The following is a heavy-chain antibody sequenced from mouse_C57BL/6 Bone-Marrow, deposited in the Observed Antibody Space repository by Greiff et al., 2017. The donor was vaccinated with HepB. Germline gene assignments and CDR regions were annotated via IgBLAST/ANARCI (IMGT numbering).Heavy chain of an antibody. J-gene: IGHJ2*01. CDR1: GFNIKDDY. V-gene: IGHV14-4*01. Sequence: VQLKESGAELVRPGASVKLSCTASGFNIKDDYMHWVKQRPEQGLEWIGWIDPENGDTEYASKFQGKATITADTSSNTAYLLLSSLTSEDTAVYYCTTIIRASWGQGTALTVSS. CDR2: IDPENGDT. D-gene: IGHD3-1*01. CDR3: TTIIRAS.